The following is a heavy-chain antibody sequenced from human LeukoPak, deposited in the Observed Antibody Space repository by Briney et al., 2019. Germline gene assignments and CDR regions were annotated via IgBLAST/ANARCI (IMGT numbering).Heavy chain of an antibody. CDR1: GFTFDDYA. CDR2: ISWNSGSI. Sequence: GGSLRLSCAASGFTFDDYAMHWVRQAPGKGLEWVSGISWNSGSIGYADSVKGRFTISRDNSKNTLYLQMNSLRAEDTAVYYCAKDPGGEWFPNWFDPWGQGTLVTVSS. CDR3: AKDPGGEWFPNWFDP. D-gene: IGHD3-3*01. V-gene: IGHV3-9*01. J-gene: IGHJ5*02.